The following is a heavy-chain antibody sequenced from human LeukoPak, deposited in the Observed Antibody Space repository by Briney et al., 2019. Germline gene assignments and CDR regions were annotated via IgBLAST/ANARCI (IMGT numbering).Heavy chain of an antibody. V-gene: IGHV1-18*01. Sequence: ASVKVSCKASGYTFTSYGINWVRQAPGQGLEWMGWISAYNGDTNYAQKLQGRVTMTTDTSTSTAYMELRSLRSDDTAVYYCAILTGYCSGGSCPVNWFDPWGQGTLVTVSS. CDR2: ISAYNGDT. CDR1: GYTFTSYG. J-gene: IGHJ5*02. D-gene: IGHD2-15*01. CDR3: AILTGYCSGGSCPVNWFDP.